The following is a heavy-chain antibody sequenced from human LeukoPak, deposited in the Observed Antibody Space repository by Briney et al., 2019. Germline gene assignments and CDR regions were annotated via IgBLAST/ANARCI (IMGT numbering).Heavy chain of an antibody. CDR3: ARDHNYFGSDRYYDAFDI. J-gene: IGHJ3*02. CDR2: ISYDGSNK. V-gene: IGHV3-30*03. D-gene: IGHD2-21*02. Sequence: GRSLRLSCAASGFTFSSYGMHWVRQAPGKGLEWVAVISYDGSNKYYADSVKGRFTISRDNSKNTLYLQMSNLRAEDTSVYYCARDHNYFGSDRYYDAFDIWGQGTMVTVSS. CDR1: GFTFSSYG.